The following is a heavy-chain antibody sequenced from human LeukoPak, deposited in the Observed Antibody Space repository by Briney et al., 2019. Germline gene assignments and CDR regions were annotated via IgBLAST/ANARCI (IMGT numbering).Heavy chain of an antibody. J-gene: IGHJ6*02. Sequence: SETLSLTCTVSGGSISSYYWGWIRQPPGKGLEWIGSIYHSGSTYYNPSLKSRVTISVDTSKNQFSLKLSSVTAADTAVYYCARDRAAKATYFYYGMDVWGQGTTVSVSS. V-gene: IGHV4-38-2*02. CDR1: GGSISSYY. CDR2: IYHSGST. CDR3: ARDRAAKATYFYYGMDV. D-gene: IGHD6-13*01.